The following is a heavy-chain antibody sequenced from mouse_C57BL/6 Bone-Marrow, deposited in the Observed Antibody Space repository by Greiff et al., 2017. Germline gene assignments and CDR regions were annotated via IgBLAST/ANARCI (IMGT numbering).Heavy chain of an antibody. CDR3: AREKVYGNYEAMDY. CDR1: GFTFSDYG. Sequence: EVQGVESGGGLVQPGGSLKLSCAASGFTFSDYGMAWVRQAPRKGPEWVAFISNLAYSIYYADTVTGRFTISRENAKNTLYLEMSSLRSEDTAMYYCAREKVYGNYEAMDYWGQGTSVTVSS. J-gene: IGHJ4*01. V-gene: IGHV5-15*01. D-gene: IGHD2-1*01. CDR2: ISNLAYSI.